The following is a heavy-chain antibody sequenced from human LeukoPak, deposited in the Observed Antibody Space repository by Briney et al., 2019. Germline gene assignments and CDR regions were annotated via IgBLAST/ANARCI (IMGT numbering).Heavy chain of an antibody. J-gene: IGHJ3*02. CDR2: INHSGST. CDR3: ARWYCSGGSCYSVWAFDI. Sequence: SETLSLTCAVYGGPFNGYYWSWIRQPPGKGLEWIGEINHSGSTNYNPSLKGRVTISVDTSKNQFSLRLSPVTAADTAVYYCARWYCSGGSCYSVWAFDIWGQGTMVTVSS. D-gene: IGHD2-15*01. V-gene: IGHV4-34*01. CDR1: GGPFNGYY.